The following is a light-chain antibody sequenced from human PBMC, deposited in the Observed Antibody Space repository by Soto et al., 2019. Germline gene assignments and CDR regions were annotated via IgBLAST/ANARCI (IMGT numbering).Light chain of an antibody. V-gene: IGLV2-14*03. CDR3: TSYTTGSSLVV. Sequence: QSVLTQPASVSGSPGQSITISCTGTSSDVGGYNYVSWYQHHPGKAPKVIIXXVTNRPTGVSDRFSGSKSGXTASLTISGLQAEDEAEYFCTSYTTGSSLVVFGGGTKVTVL. J-gene: IGLJ2*01. CDR1: SSDVGGYNY. CDR2: XVT.